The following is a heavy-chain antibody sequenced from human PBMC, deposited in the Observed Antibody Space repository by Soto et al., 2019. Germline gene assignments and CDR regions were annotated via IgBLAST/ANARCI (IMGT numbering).Heavy chain of an antibody. CDR2: IWYDGSNK. Sequence: PGGFLRLSCAASGFTFSSYGMHWVRQAPGKGLEWVAVIWYDGSNKYYADSVKGRFTISRDNSKNTLYLQMNSLRAEDTAVYYCARGSIVVVPAAIAYYGMDVWGQGTTVTVSS. D-gene: IGHD2-2*01. CDR3: ARGSIVVVPAAIAYYGMDV. V-gene: IGHV3-33*01. J-gene: IGHJ6*02. CDR1: GFTFSSYG.